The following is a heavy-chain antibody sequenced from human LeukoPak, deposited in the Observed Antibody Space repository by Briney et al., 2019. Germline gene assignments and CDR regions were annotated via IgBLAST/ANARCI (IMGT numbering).Heavy chain of an antibody. CDR2: ISYDGSNK. V-gene: IGHV3-30-3*01. Sequence: PGGSLRLSCAASGFTFSSYAMHWVRQAPGKGLEWVAVISYDGSNKYYADSVKGRFTISRDNSKNTLYLQMNSLRAEDTAVYYCARLVSYGSIEDYWGQGTLVTVSS. CDR3: ARLVSYGSIEDY. J-gene: IGHJ4*02. CDR1: GFTFSSYA. D-gene: IGHD2-2*03.